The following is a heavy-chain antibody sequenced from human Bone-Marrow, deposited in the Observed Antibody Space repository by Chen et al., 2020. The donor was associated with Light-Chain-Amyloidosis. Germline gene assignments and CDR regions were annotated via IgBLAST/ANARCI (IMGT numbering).Heavy chain of an antibody. J-gene: IGHJ4*02. CDR3: VRAAEGGTYLEGIDH. Sequence: EVQLVESGGGVARHGGSLRLSCAASGFTLDNFGMNWVRQGPGKGLGWVSGISWNGGRTGYSESVKGRFTISRDNAKNSLYLQMNSLRPEDTAFYYCVRAAEGGTYLEGIDHWGQGTLVTVSP. CDR1: GFTLDNFG. CDR2: ISWNGGRT. D-gene: IGHD1-26*01. V-gene: IGHV3-20*04.